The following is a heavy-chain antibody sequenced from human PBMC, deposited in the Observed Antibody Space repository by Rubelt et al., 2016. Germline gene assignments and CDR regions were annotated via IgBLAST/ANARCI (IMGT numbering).Heavy chain of an antibody. D-gene: IGHD6-13*01. CDR1: GGSFSGYY. Sequence: QVQLQQWGAGLLKPSETLSLTCAVYGGSFSGYYWSWIRQPPGKGLEWIGEINHSGSTNYNPSLKSRVTISVDTSKNQFSLKLRSVTAADTAVYYCARGVAAAGSSYYYGMDVWGQGTTVTVSS. J-gene: IGHJ6*02. CDR3: ARGVAAAGSSYYYGMDV. CDR2: INHSGST. V-gene: IGHV4-34*01.